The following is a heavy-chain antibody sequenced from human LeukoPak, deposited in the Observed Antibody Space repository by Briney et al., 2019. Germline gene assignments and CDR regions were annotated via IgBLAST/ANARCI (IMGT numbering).Heavy chain of an antibody. Sequence: SETLSLTCTVSGGSISSYYWSWIRQPPGKGLEWIGYIYYSGSTNYDPSLKSRVTISVDTSKNQFSLKLSSVTAADTAVYYCARSTYYYDSSGYPPDYWGQGTLVTVSS. CDR3: ARSTYYYDSSGYPPDY. V-gene: IGHV4-59*01. D-gene: IGHD3-22*01. CDR1: GGSISSYY. J-gene: IGHJ4*02. CDR2: IYYSGST.